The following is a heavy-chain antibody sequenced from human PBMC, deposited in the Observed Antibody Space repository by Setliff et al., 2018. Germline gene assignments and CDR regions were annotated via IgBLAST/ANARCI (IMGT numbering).Heavy chain of an antibody. Sequence: SVKVSCKASGYTFTSYAISWVRQAPGQGLEWMGGTIPIFGTTDYAQKFQGRVTIITDESTSTAFMQLSSLRSEDTAVYYCVREGVDSRSSTDYRYYMDVWGKGTTVTVSS. D-gene: IGHD3-22*01. CDR3: VREGVDSRSSTDYRYYMDV. CDR2: TIPIFGTT. V-gene: IGHV1-69*05. J-gene: IGHJ6*03. CDR1: GYTFTSYA.